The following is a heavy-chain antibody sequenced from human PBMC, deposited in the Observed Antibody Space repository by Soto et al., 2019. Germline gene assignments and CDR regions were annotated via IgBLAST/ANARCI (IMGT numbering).Heavy chain of an antibody. J-gene: IGHJ4*02. CDR1: GFIFSDFA. Sequence: GGSLRLSCAASGFIFSDFAMHWVRQALGKGLEWVAEIWYDGSNEYYGDSVKGRFTISRDNSKNTLYLQLNSLRAEDTAVYYCARVPEAGRPLFDYWGQGALVTVSS. V-gene: IGHV3-33*01. CDR3: ARVPEAGRPLFDY. CDR2: IWYDGSNE. D-gene: IGHD6-6*01.